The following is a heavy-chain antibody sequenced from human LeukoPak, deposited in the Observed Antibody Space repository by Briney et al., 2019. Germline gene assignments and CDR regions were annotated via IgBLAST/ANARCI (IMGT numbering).Heavy chain of an antibody. D-gene: IGHD3-16*01. CDR2: VTGPGDTT. V-gene: IGHV3-23*01. J-gene: IGHJ5*02. Sequence: QPGGSLRLSCATSGFTFTNYAMNWVRQAPGKGLEWVSAVTGPGDTTCYADSVKGRFFMSREDSKTTVYLQMNSLRAEDTAIYYCAKGAEIDLWGQGTLVTVSS. CDR3: AKGAEIDL. CDR1: GFTFTNYA.